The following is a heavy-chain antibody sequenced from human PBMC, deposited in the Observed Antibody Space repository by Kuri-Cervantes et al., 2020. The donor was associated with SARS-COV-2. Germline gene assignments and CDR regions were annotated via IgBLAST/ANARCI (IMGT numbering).Heavy chain of an antibody. Sequence: GGSLRLSCAASGFTFSNAWMSWVRQAPGKGLEWVGRIKSKTDGGTTDYAAPVKGRFTISRDDSKNTLYLQMNSLKTEDTAVYYCTTEGIVVVPAAPRYYYYMDVWGKGTTVTVSS. CDR2: IKSKTDGGTT. D-gene: IGHD2-2*01. J-gene: IGHJ6*03. V-gene: IGHV3-15*01. CDR3: TTEGIVVVPAAPRYYYYMDV. CDR1: GFTFSNAW.